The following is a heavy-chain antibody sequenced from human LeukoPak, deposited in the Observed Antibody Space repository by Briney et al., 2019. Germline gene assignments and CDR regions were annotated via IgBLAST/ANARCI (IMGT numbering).Heavy chain of an antibody. J-gene: IGHJ4*02. D-gene: IGHD3-22*01. CDR3: ASDRGYYYDSSGYYYESGIY. Sequence: VASVKVPCKASGYTFTSYGISWVRQAPGQGLEWMGWISAYNGNTNYAQKLQGRVTMTTDTSTSTAYMELRSLRSDDTAVYYCASDRGYYYDSSGYYYESGIYWGQGTLVTVSS. V-gene: IGHV1-18*01. CDR2: ISAYNGNT. CDR1: GYTFTSYG.